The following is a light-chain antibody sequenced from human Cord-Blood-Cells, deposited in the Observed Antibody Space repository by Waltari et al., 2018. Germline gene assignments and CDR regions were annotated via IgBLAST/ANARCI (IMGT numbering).Light chain of an antibody. CDR3: SSYTSSSTRV. CDR1: SSDVGSYNR. V-gene: IGLV2-18*02. Sequence: QSALTQPPSVSGSPGQSVTISCTGTSSDVGSYNRVSWYQQPPDTAPKLMIYEVSNRPSGVPDRFSGSKSGNTASLTISGLQAEDEADYYCSSYTSSSTRVFGGGTKLTVL. CDR2: EVS. J-gene: IGLJ3*02.